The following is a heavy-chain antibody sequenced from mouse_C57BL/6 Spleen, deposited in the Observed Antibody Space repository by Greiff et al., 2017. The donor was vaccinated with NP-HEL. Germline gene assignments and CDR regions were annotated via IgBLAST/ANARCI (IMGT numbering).Heavy chain of an antibody. CDR1: GYAFSSSW. V-gene: IGHV1-82*01. CDR3: AKGVGPYYFDY. J-gene: IGHJ2*01. CDR2: IYPGDGDT. D-gene: IGHD4-1*01. Sequence: QVQLQQSGPELVKPGASVKISCKASGYAFSSSWMNWVKQRPGKGLEWIGRIYPGDGDTNYNGKFMGRATLTSDKASSTAYMQHSSLTSKDSAVCFYAKGVGPYYFDYWGKGTTLTVSS.